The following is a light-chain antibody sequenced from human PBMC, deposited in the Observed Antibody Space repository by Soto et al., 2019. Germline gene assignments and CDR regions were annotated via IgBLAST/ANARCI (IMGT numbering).Light chain of an antibody. CDR1: SNDIGAGFD. CDR2: GNN. V-gene: IGLV1-40*01. Sequence: QFVLTQSPSVSGAPGQRVSISCTGTSNDIGAGFDVHWYQQLPATAPKLLIYGNNNRPSGVPDRFSGSKSGTSASLAITGLQAEDEADYYCQSYDTSLSGGSVFGTGTKVTVL. CDR3: QSYDTSLSGGSV. J-gene: IGLJ1*01.